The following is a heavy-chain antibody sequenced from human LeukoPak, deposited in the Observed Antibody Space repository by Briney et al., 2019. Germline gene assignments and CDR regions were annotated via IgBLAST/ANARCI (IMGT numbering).Heavy chain of an antibody. V-gene: IGHV1-2*06. D-gene: IGHD6-13*01. CDR2: INPNSGGT. J-gene: IGHJ4*02. Sequence: ASVKVSCKASGYTFTGYYMHWVRQAPGQGLEWMGRINPNSGGTNYAQKFQGRVTMTRDTSISTAYMELSRLRSDDTAVYYCARDPEYVTAAGTLDYWGQGTLVTVSS. CDR3: ARDPEYVTAAGTLDY. CDR1: GYTFTGYY.